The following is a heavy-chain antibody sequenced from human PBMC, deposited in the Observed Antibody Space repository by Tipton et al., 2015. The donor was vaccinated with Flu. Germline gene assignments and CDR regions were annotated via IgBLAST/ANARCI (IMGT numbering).Heavy chain of an antibody. CDR3: ARSGYQLLSLGYYYYYGMDV. Sequence: LVKPSETLSLTCAVYGGSFSGYYWSWIRQPPGKGLEWIGEINHSGSTNYNPSLKSRVTISVDTSKNQFSLKLSSVTAADTAVYYCARSGYQLLSLGYYYYYGMDVWGQGTTVTVSS. CDR2: INHSGST. J-gene: IGHJ6*02. CDR1: GGSFSGYY. V-gene: IGHV4-34*01. D-gene: IGHD2-2*01.